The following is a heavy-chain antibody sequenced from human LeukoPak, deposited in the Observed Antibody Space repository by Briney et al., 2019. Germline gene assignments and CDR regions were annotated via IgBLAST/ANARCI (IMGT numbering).Heavy chain of an antibody. CDR3: ARDPTTVTTDYYYGMDV. Sequence: PSGTLSLTCTVSGGSISSYYWSWIRQPPGKGLEWIGYIYYSGSTNYNPSLKSRVTISVDTSKNQFSLKLSSVTAADTAVYYCARDPTTVTTDYYYGMDVWGQGTTVTVSS. V-gene: IGHV4-59*01. J-gene: IGHJ6*02. D-gene: IGHD4-11*01. CDR2: IYYSGST. CDR1: GGSISSYY.